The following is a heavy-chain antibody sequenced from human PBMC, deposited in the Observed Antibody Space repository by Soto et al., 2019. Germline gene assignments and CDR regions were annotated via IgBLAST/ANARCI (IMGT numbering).Heavy chain of an antibody. D-gene: IGHD3-10*01. V-gene: IGHV4-4*02. J-gene: IGHJ6*02. CDR3: ARALTDEEGFGYYYGMDV. CDR1: GGSISSNNF. Sequence: QVQVQESGPGLVKPSGTLSLTCAVSGGSISSNNFWSWVRQPPGKGLEWIGDIYRSGGTNYNPSLKSRVTISLDKSNNHFSLKLKSVTAADTAVYYCARALTDEEGFGYYYGMDVWGQGTTVNVSS. CDR2: IYRSGGT.